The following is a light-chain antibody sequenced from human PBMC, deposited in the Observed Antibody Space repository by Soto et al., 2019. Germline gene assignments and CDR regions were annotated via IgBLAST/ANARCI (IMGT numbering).Light chain of an antibody. CDR3: QQYERPPFA. V-gene: IGKV3-15*01. CDR1: QDVGSK. J-gene: IGKJ2*01. CDR2: GAT. Sequence: EIVMTQSPATLSVSPGERATLSCRASQDVGSKLAWYQQKPGQAPRLLIYGATTRATGIPARFSGSGSGTQFTLTISALEPEDFALYFCQQYERPPFAFGQGTRLEI.